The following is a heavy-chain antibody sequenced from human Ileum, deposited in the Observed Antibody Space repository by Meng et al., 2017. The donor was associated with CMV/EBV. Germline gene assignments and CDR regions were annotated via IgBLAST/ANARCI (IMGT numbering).Heavy chain of an antibody. CDR1: GGSISSSSYY. J-gene: IGHJ4*02. Sequence: SETLSLTCTVSGGSISSSSYYWGWIRQPPGKGLEWIGSIYYSGSTYYNPSLKSRVTISVDTSKNQFSLKLSSVTAADTAVYYCARAIAVAGTRRAFDYWGQGTLVTVSS. D-gene: IGHD6-19*01. V-gene: IGHV4-39*07. CDR3: ARAIAVAGTRRAFDY. CDR2: IYYSGST.